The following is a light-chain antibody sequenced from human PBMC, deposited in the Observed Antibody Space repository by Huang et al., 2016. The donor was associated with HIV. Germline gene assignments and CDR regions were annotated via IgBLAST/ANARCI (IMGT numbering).Light chain of an antibody. CDR1: QSIGNY. V-gene: IGKV3-11*01. CDR2: DAS. J-gene: IGKJ1*01. Sequence: EIVLTQSPATLSLSPGEGATLSCRASQSIGNYLAWYQQRPGPAPRLLIYDASVRATGIPARFSGRGSGTDFTLTINSLEPEDFAVYYCQQRNNWPPWTFGQGTKV. CDR3: QQRNNWPPWT.